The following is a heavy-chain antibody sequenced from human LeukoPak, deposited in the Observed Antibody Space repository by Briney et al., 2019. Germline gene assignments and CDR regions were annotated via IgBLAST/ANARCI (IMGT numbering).Heavy chain of an antibody. V-gene: IGHV3-21*01. Sequence: GGSLRLSCVASGFTFNDYSMNWVRQAPGKGLEWISCISSSSTYIYYADSVKGRFTISRDNAKNSVYLQMDRLRAEDTAVYYCTRGVAAADFSPGYWGEGTLVSVSS. CDR2: ISSSSTYI. CDR3: TRGVAAADFSPGY. CDR1: GFTFNDYS. J-gene: IGHJ4*02. D-gene: IGHD6-13*01.